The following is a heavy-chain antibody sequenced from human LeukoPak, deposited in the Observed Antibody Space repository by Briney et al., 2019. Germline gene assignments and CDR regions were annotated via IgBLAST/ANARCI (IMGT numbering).Heavy chain of an antibody. CDR3: ARDGSSSSYYFDY. CDR1: GFTLNNYG. V-gene: IGHV3-23*01. D-gene: IGHD6-13*01. CDR2: ISGGGGNT. J-gene: IGHJ4*02. Sequence: GGSLRLSYAASGFTLNNYGMNWVRQAPGKGLEWVSVISGGGGNTYYADSVKGRFTISRDKSKNTVDLQMNSLRAEDTAIYYCARDGSSSSYYFDYWGQGTLVTVSS.